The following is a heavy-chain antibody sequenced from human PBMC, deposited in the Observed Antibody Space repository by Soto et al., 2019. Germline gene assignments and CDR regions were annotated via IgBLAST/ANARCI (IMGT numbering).Heavy chain of an antibody. D-gene: IGHD3-9*01. Sequence: EVQLLESGGDLVQPGGSLRLSCAASGFTFTSYAMSWIRQAPGKGLEWVSAITGGGDNTYYADSVKGRFTISRDNSKNTLYLQINSLRAEDTAFYYCTQDGGSRDWLTVNWGQGTVVTVSS. CDR1: GFTFTSYA. J-gene: IGHJ4*02. CDR3: TQDGGSRDWLTVN. V-gene: IGHV3-23*01. CDR2: ITGGGDNT.